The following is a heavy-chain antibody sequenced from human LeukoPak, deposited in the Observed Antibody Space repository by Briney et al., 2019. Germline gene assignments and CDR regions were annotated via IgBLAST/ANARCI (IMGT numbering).Heavy chain of an antibody. Sequence: GASVKVSCKASGGTFSSYAISWVRQAPGQGLEWMGWMNPNSGNTGYAQKFQGRVTMTRNTSISTAYMELSSLRSEDTAVYYCHTGSYYRRYYFDYWGQGTLVTVSS. V-gene: IGHV1-8*02. CDR3: HTGSYYRRYYFDY. J-gene: IGHJ4*02. CDR1: GGTFSSYA. D-gene: IGHD3-10*01. CDR2: MNPNSGNT.